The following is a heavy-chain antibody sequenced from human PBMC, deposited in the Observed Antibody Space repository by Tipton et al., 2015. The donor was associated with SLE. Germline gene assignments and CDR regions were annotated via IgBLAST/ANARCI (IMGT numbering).Heavy chain of an antibody. CDR3: ARDPGDIVVVPAAARWFDP. D-gene: IGHD2-2*01. CDR1: GGSISSGSYY. J-gene: IGHJ5*02. Sequence: LRLSCTVSGGSISSGSYYWSWIRQPAGEGLEWIGRIYTSGSTNYNPSLKSRVTISVDTSKNQFSLKLSSVTAADTAVYYCARDPGDIVVVPAAARWFDPWGQGTLVTVSS. V-gene: IGHV4-61*02. CDR2: IYTSGST.